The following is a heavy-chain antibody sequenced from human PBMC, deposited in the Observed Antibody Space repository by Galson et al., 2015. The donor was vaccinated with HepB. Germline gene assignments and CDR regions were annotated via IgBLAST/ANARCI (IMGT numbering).Heavy chain of an antibody. CDR3: ARLNNFDFGEDYFDY. CDR1: GDSVSSNSVA. J-gene: IGHJ4*02. V-gene: IGHV6-1*01. CDR2: TYYRPRWYI. Sequence: CAISGDSVSSNSVAWNWIRQSPSRGLEWLGRTYYRPRWYIDYAVSVESRITINADTSKNQFSLQLNSVTPEDTAVYYCARLNNFDFGEDYFDYWGQGTLVTVSS. D-gene: IGHD3-16*01.